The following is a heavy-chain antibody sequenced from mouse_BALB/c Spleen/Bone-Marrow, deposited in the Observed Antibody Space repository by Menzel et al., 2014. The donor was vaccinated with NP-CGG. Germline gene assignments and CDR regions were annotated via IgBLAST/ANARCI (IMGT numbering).Heavy chain of an antibody. V-gene: IGHV5-9-4*01. J-gene: IGHJ4*01. CDR1: GFTFSSYA. D-gene: IGHD2-1*01. Sequence: DVKLQESGGGLVKPGGSLKLSCAASGFTFSSYAMSWVRQSPEKRLEWVAEISSGGIYTYYPDTVTGRFTISRDNARNTLYLEMSSLRSEDTAMYYCVRRGKEAMDYWGQGTSVTVSS. CDR3: VRRGKEAMDY. CDR2: ISSGGIYT.